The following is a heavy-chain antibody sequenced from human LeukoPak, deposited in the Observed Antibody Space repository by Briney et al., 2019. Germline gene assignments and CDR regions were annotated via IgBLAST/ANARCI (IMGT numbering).Heavy chain of an antibody. Sequence: SETLSLTCTVSSGSISSYYWSWIRQPPGKGLEWIAYVYESGDRGYNPSLKSRVTISVDTSKNQLSLKLNSVTAADTAVYYCARHPLRGGFDHWGLGTLVAVSS. CDR1: SGSISSYY. CDR2: VYESGDR. V-gene: IGHV4-59*08. J-gene: IGHJ4*02. D-gene: IGHD5-12*01. CDR3: ARHPLRGGFDH.